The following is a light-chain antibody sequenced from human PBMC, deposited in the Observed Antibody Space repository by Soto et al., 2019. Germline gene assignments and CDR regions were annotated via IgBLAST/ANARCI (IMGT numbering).Light chain of an antibody. J-gene: IGLJ1*01. CDR3: AAWDDSLSVYYV. V-gene: IGLV1-47*01. Sequence: QSVLTQPPSASGTPGQRVTISCSGSSSNIGNNYVYWYQQPPGTAPKLLIYRNSQRPSGVPDRFSGSKSGTSASLAISGLRPEDEADYYCAAWDDSLSVYYVFGTGTKVTVL. CDR1: SSNIGNNY. CDR2: RNS.